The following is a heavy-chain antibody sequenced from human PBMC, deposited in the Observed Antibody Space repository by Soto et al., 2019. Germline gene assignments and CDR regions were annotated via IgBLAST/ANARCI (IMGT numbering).Heavy chain of an antibody. V-gene: IGHV1-18*01. Sequence: ASVRVSCKASGYTFTSYGISWVRQAPGQGLEWMGWISAYNGNTNYAQKLQGRVTMTTDTSTSTAYMELRSLRSDDTAVYYCARTTYYDFWSGYPSGGMDVWGQGTTVTVSS. CDR3: ARTTYYDFWSGYPSGGMDV. CDR2: ISAYNGNT. J-gene: IGHJ6*02. CDR1: GYTFTSYG. D-gene: IGHD3-3*01.